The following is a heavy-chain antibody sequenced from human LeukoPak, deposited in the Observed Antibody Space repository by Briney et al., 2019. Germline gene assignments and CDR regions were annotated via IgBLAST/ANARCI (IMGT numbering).Heavy chain of an antibody. D-gene: IGHD3-22*01. CDR3: AKDDYHDSSTAY. V-gene: IGHV3-23*01. CDR2: ISGSGDST. CDR1: GFTFSSYV. Sequence: GGSLTLSCGASGFTFSSYVMIWVRQAPGKGLEWVSGISGSGDSTYYADSVRGRFTISRDNSKNTLNLQMNSLRAEDTAIYYCAKDDYHDSSTAYWGQGTLVTVSS. J-gene: IGHJ4*02.